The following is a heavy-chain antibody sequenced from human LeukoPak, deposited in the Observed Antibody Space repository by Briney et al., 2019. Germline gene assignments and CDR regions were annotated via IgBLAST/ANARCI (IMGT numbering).Heavy chain of an antibody. V-gene: IGHV3-53*01. D-gene: IGHD3-10*01. CDR1: GFTASSNY. J-gene: IGHJ6*03. Sequence: GGSLRLSCAASGFTASSNYMSWVRQAPGKGLECVSFTYSNGRTYYADSVKGRFNISRDISKNTVYLQMNRLRAEDTAVYYCARVLSGRGSLYDYYYYMDVWGKGTTVTISS. CDR2: TYSNGRT. CDR3: ARVLSGRGSLYDYYYYMDV.